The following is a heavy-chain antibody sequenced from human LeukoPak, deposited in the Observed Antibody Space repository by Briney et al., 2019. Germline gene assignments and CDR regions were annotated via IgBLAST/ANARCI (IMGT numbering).Heavy chain of an antibody. V-gene: IGHV1-18*01. CDR1: GSAFTSYG. J-gene: IGHJ3*02. Sequence: ASVKVSFKASGSAFTSYGISWGRQAPGQGLGWRGWISSYNGKTNYAQKLQGRVTMTTHTSTSTAYMELRSLRSDGTAVYYCARGGGRYGDAFDIWGQGTMVTVSS. D-gene: IGHD3-16*01. CDR3: ARGGGRYGDAFDI. CDR2: ISSYNGKT.